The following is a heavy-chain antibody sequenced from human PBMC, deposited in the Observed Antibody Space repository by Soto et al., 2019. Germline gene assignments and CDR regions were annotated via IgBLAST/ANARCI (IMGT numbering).Heavy chain of an antibody. CDR3: ARGRYGDY. Sequence: QVHLVQSGAEVKKPGASVKVSCKGSGYGFTTYGITWVRQAPGQGLEWMAWISAHNGNTNYAQKLTGRVTVTRDRSTSTAYMELRSLRSDDTAVYYCARGRYGDYWGQGALVTVSS. J-gene: IGHJ4*02. CDR1: GYGFTTYG. D-gene: IGHD1-1*01. V-gene: IGHV1-18*01. CDR2: ISAHNGNT.